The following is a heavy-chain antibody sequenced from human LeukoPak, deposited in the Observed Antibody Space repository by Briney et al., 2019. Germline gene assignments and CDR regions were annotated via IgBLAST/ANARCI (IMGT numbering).Heavy chain of an antibody. CDR3: ARKLYYYNSGGSVGHAGWFDP. V-gene: IGHV3-7*05. Sequence: GGSLRLSCAASGFSISTYWMTWVRQAPGKGLEWVANIKQDGSEDYYVDSVKGRFTISRDNAKNSLFLQVNSLRAEDTAVYYCARKLYYYNSGGSVGHAGWFDPWGQGTLVTVSS. J-gene: IGHJ5*02. D-gene: IGHD3-22*01. CDR1: GFSISTYW. CDR2: IKQDGSED.